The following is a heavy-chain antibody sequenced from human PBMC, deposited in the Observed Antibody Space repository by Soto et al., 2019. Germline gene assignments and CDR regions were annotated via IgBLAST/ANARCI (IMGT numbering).Heavy chain of an antibody. Sequence: ASVKVSCKASGYTFTSYGISWVRQAPGQGLEWMGWISAYNGNTNYAQKLQGRVTMTTDTSTSTAYMELRSLRSDDTAVYYCARVEVWDFWSGYLSHFDYWGQGTLVTVSS. CDR1: GYTFTSYG. CDR2: ISAYNGNT. CDR3: ARVEVWDFWSGYLSHFDY. D-gene: IGHD3-3*01. J-gene: IGHJ4*02. V-gene: IGHV1-18*01.